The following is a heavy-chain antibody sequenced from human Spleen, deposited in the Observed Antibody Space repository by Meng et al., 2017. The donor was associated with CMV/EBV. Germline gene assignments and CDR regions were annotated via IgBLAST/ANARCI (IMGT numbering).Heavy chain of an antibody. Sequence: LSLTCATSGFTFSSYGIHWVRQAPGKGLEWVAFIRSDGSNKYYADSVKGRFSLSRDNSKNTLSLQMNSLRAEDTAVYYCAKGAGWSFDYWGQGTLVTVSS. CDR2: IRSDGSNK. CDR3: AKGAGWSFDY. J-gene: IGHJ4*02. V-gene: IGHV3-30*02. CDR1: GFTFSSYG. D-gene: IGHD6-19*01.